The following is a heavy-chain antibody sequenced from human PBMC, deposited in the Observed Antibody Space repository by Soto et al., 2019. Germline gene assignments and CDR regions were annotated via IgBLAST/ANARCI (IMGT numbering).Heavy chain of an antibody. Sequence: ASVKVSCKASGYTFTSYGISWVRQAPGQGLEWMGWISAYNGNTNYAQKLQGRVTMTTDTSTSTAYMELRSLRSDDTAVYYCARDKLLWSWELLPNWFDPWGQGTLVTVSS. V-gene: IGHV1-18*04. CDR3: ARDKLLWSWELLPNWFDP. CDR1: GYTFTSYG. J-gene: IGHJ5*02. CDR2: ISAYNGNT. D-gene: IGHD3-10*01.